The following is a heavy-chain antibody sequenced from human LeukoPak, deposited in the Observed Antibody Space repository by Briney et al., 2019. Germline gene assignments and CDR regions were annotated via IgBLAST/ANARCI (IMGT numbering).Heavy chain of an antibody. V-gene: IGHV3-23*01. D-gene: IGHD3-10*01. Sequence: GGSLRLSCAASGFTFSSYAMSWVRQAPGKGLEWVSAISGSGDSTYYGDSVKGRFTIPRDNSKNTLYLQMNSLRAEDTAVYYCAKHSTGVECWGRGTLVTVSS. CDR2: ISGSGDST. CDR1: GFTFSSYA. J-gene: IGHJ2*01. CDR3: AKHSTGVEC.